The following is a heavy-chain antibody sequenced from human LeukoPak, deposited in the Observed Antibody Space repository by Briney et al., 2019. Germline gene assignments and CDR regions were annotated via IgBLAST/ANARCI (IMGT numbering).Heavy chain of an antibody. V-gene: IGHV1-8*01. Sequence: ASVKVSCKASGYTFTRYDINWVRQATGQGLEWMGWMNPNSGNTGYAQKFQGRVTMTRNTSISTAYMELSSLRSEDTAVYYCARAHYDFWSGYYNAVNWFDPWGQGTLVTVSS. CDR3: ARAHYDFWSGYYNAVNWFDP. D-gene: IGHD3-3*01. J-gene: IGHJ5*02. CDR2: MNPNSGNT. CDR1: GYTFTRYD.